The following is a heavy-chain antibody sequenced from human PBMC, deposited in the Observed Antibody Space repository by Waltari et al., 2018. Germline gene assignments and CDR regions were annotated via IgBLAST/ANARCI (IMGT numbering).Heavy chain of an antibody. CDR1: GGTFSSYA. CDR3: ARGVDGMGAFDI. J-gene: IGHJ3*02. V-gene: IGHV1-69*04. Sequence: QVQLVQSGAEVKKPGSSVKVSCKASGGTFSSYAISWVRQAPGQGLEWMGGILPILGIANYAQKFQGRVTITADESTSTAYMELSSLRSEDTAVYYCARGVDGMGAFDIWGQGTMVTVSS. CDR2: ILPILGIA. D-gene: IGHD1-1*01.